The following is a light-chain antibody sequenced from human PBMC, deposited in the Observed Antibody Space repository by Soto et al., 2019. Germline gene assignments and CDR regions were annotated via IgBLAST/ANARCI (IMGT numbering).Light chain of an antibody. CDR1: QSVSSY. CDR2: DAS. Sequence: EIVLTQSPATLSLSPGERATLSCRASQSVSSYLAWYQQKPGQAPRLLIYDASNRATGIPARFSGSGSGSDFTLTISSLEAEDFAVYYCQHRSNRPPSFTFGPGTKVDIK. V-gene: IGKV3-11*01. J-gene: IGKJ3*01. CDR3: QHRSNRPPSFT.